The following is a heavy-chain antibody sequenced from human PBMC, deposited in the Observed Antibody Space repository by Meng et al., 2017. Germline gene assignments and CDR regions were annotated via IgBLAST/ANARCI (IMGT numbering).Heavy chain of an antibody. D-gene: IGHD3-10*01. CDR1: GRSISSSNW. Sequence: QWQLTRWLPGPGLHPGTPSPARAVSGRSISSSNWCSWTRQPPGKGLGWIGETHHSGSTNYNPPLKSRVTISVDKSKNQFSLKLSSVTAADTAVYYCARGTVLLWFGELLHRNWFDPWGQGTLVTVSS. V-gene: IGHV4-4*03. CDR2: THHSGST. CDR3: ARGTVLLWFGELLHRNWFDP. J-gene: IGHJ5*02.